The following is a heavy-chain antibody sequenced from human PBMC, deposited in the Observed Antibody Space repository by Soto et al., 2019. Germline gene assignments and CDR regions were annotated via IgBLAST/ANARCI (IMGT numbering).Heavy chain of an antibody. J-gene: IGHJ4*02. CDR1: GFTFSSYA. V-gene: IGHV3-23*01. CDR3: AKSDVYYYDSSGYLDY. Sequence: GSLRLSCAASGFTFSSYAMSWVRQAPGTGLEWVSAISGSGGSTYYADSVKGRFTISRDNSKNTLYLQMNSLRAEDTAVYYCAKSDVYYYDSSGYLDYWGQGTLVTVSS. CDR2: ISGSGGST. D-gene: IGHD3-22*01.